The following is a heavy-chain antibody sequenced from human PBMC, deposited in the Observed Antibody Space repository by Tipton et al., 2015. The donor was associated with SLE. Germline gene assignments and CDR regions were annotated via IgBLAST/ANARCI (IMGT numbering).Heavy chain of an antibody. Sequence: TLSLTCTVSGASVLSRHYYWGWVRQPPGKGLEWIGSISYSVTTYNNPSLKSRVTVTLDSSTNQFSLRLTSATAADTAVYYCARRGRGEGAFDIWGQGTMVTVSS. CDR2: ISYSVTT. V-gene: IGHV4-39*07. CDR3: ARRGRGEGAFDI. D-gene: IGHD2-21*01. J-gene: IGHJ3*02. CDR1: GASVLSRHYY.